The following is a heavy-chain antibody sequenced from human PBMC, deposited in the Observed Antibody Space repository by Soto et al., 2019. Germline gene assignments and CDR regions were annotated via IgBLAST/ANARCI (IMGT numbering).Heavy chain of an antibody. Sequence: SETLSLTCTVSGGSVTGGGFCWSWIRQHPGGGLEFIGCMCYSGSTNYNPSLKSRVAISIDTAKNQFSLTLTFVTAADTGVYYCATRAYGYTFDIWGQGTMVTVSS. D-gene: IGHD5-12*01. CDR3: ATRAYGYTFDI. J-gene: IGHJ3*02. CDR1: GGSVTGGGFC. V-gene: IGHV4-31*03. CDR2: MCYSGST.